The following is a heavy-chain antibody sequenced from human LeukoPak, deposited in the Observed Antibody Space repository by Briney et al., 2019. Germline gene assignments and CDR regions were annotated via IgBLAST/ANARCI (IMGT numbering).Heavy chain of an antibody. CDR2: INHSGST. D-gene: IGHD2-2*01. J-gene: IGHJ4*02. CDR1: GESLNNYY. CDR3: ARLFGEGRIVVVPADPYYFDY. Sequence: SETLSLTCDVYGESLNNYYWSWIRQPPGKGLEWIGEINHSGSTNYNPSLKSRVTISVDTSKNQFSLKLSSMTAADTAVYYCARLFGEGRIVVVPADPYYFDYWGQGTLVTVSS. V-gene: IGHV4-34*01.